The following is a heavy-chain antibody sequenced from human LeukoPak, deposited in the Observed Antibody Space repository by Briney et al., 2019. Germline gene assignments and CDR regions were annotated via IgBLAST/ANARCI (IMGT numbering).Heavy chain of an antibody. CDR2: INHSGST. Sequence: PSETLSLTCAVYGGSFSGYYWSWIRQPPGKGLEWIGEINHSGSTSYNPSLKSRVTISVDTSKNQFSLKLTSVIAADTALYYCARAGWFGELYGPLDFWGQGTLVTVSS. V-gene: IGHV4-34*01. J-gene: IGHJ4*02. D-gene: IGHD3-10*01. CDR3: ARAGWFGELYGPLDF. CDR1: GGSFSGYY.